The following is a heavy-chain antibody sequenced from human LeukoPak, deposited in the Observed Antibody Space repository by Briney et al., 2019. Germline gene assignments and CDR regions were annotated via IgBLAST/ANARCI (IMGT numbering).Heavy chain of an antibody. CDR3: ARDSGSTPGYYYYYYMDV. J-gene: IGHJ6*03. D-gene: IGHD1-26*01. CDR1: GGSMTSSSYF. CDR2: IYCKGNT. V-gene: IGHV4-39*07. Sequence: SETLSLTCTVSGGSMTSSSYFWGWIRQTPGKGLEWIGSIYCKGNTYYNPSLKSRVTISLDTSKNQFSLKLSSVTAADTAVYYCARDSGSTPGYYYYYYMDVWGKGTTVTVSS.